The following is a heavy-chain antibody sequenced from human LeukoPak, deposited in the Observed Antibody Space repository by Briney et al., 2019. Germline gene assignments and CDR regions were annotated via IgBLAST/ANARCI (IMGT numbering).Heavy chain of an antibody. CDR1: GFTFSNSA. Sequence: PGGSLSLPCAASGFTFSNSAMSWVRQAPGKGLEWVSTLSGSGITTYYADSVKGRFTISRDNSKNTLYLQMNSLRAEDTAVNYCAKGIYSSGWSYFDYWGHGTLVTVSS. J-gene: IGHJ4*01. V-gene: IGHV3-23*01. CDR2: LSGSGITT. D-gene: IGHD6-19*01. CDR3: AKGIYSSGWSYFDY.